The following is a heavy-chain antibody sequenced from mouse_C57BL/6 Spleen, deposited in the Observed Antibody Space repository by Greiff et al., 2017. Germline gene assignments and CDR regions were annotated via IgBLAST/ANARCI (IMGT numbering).Heavy chain of an antibody. CDR2: INPSSGYT. CDR1: GYTFTSYT. V-gene: IGHV1-4*01. J-gene: IGHJ2*01. CDR3: ARSRTGTGYYFDY. Sequence: QVQLQQSGAELARPGASVKMSCKASGYTFTSYTMHWVKQRPGQGLEWIGYINPSSGYTKYNQKFKDKATLTAYKSSSTAYMQLSSLTSADSAVYYCARSRTGTGYYFDYWGQGTTLTVSS. D-gene: IGHD4-1*01.